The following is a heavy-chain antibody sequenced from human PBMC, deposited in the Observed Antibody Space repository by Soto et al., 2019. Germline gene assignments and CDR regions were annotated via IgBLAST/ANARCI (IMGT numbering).Heavy chain of an antibody. CDR1: GFSLNASGVG. Sequence: QITLKESGPTLVKPTQTLTLTCTFSGFSLNASGVGVGWIRQPPGKALEWLALIYWDDDKRYSPSLKSRPTITKDTSKNQVVLTMTNMDPVDTATYYCASAGYNSGWGLYYYYYGMDVWGQGTTVTVSS. CDR2: IYWDDDK. CDR3: ASAGYNSGWGLYYYYYGMDV. D-gene: IGHD6-19*01. J-gene: IGHJ6*02. V-gene: IGHV2-5*02.